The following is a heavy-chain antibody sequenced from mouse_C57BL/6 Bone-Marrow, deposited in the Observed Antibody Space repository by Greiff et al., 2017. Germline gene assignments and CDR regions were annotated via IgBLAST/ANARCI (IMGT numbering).Heavy chain of an antibody. CDR2: INPNYGTT. CDR3: ARWGYGSSPWYFDV. Sequence: EVQLQQSGPELVKPGASVKISCKASGYSFTDYNMNWVKQSTGKSLEWIGVINPNYGTTSYNQKFKGKATLTVDKSSSTAYMQLNSLTSEDSAVYYCARWGYGSSPWYFDVWGTGTTVTVSS. CDR1: GYSFTDYN. V-gene: IGHV1-39*01. J-gene: IGHJ1*03. D-gene: IGHD1-1*01.